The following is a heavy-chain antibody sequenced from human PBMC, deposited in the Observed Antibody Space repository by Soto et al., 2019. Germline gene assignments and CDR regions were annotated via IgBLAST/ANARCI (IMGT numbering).Heavy chain of an antibody. D-gene: IGHD3-22*01. CDR2: IVVGSGNT. CDR1: GFTFTSSA. Sequence: SVKVSCKASGFTFTSSAVQWVRQARGQRLEWIGWIVVGSGNTNYAQKFQERVTITRDMSTSTAYMELSSLRSEDTAVYYCAKNPGYYYDSTGYHFDYWGQGTLVTVSS. J-gene: IGHJ4*02. CDR3: AKNPGYYYDSTGYHFDY. V-gene: IGHV1-58*01.